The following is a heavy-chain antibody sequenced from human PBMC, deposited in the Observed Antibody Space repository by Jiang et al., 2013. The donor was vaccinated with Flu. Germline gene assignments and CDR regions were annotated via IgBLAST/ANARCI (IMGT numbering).Heavy chain of an antibody. CDR3: ARENSGSFY. J-gene: IGHJ4*02. CDR2: ISWDGAVT. V-gene: IGHV3-43*01. CDR1: GFNFGGYM. Sequence: GVVQPGGSLRLSCAASGFNFGGYMMHWVRQVPGKGLEWVSLISWDGAVTYYADSVKGRFTISRDNSKNSLYLQMNSLRTEDTAFYYCARENSGSFYWGQGT. D-gene: IGHD1-26*01.